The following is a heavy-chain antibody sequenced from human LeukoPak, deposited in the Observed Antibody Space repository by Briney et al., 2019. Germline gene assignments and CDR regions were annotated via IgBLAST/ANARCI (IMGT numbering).Heavy chain of an antibody. CDR1: GGSISSHY. V-gene: IGHV4-4*07. CDR2: ISSSGST. D-gene: IGHD3-22*01. CDR3: ARGPYSYDSSGAFDI. Sequence: SETLSLTCTVSGGSISSHYWSWIRQPAGKGLEWIGRISSSGSTNYNPSLKSRVTISVDTSKNQPSLKLSSVTAADTAVYFCARGPYSYDSSGAFDIWGQGTMVTVSS. J-gene: IGHJ3*02.